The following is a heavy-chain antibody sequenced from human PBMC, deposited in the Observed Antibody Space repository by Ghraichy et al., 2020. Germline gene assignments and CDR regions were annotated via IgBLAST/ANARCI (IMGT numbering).Heavy chain of an antibody. V-gene: IGHV3-21*01. Sequence: GESLNISCAASGFIFTSYSLNWVRQAPGKGLEWVSSISSSSIYIYYAESVQGRFTISRDNARNSLYLQMSSLRAEDTAVYYCASSTTSYRSSVLNAFDIWGQGTMVTVSS. J-gene: IGHJ3*02. CDR3: ASSTTSYRSSVLNAFDI. D-gene: IGHD2-2*01. CDR1: GFIFTSYS. CDR2: ISSSSIYI.